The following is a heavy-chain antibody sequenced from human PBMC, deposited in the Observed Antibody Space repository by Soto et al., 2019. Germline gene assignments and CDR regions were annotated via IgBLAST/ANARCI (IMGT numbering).Heavy chain of an antibody. Sequence: ASVKFSGKASRYSFTTYALHWVRQAPGQRLEWMGWINAGNGDTKYSEKFQGRVTMTRDTSAITAYMGLSSLRSEDTSVYYCVRAPGTGAALRAYRFYYWGRGTLVTVSS. D-gene: IGHD1-1*01. V-gene: IGHV1-3*01. CDR2: INAGNGDT. CDR1: RYSFTTYA. J-gene: IGHJ4*02. CDR3: VRAPGTGAALRAYRFYY.